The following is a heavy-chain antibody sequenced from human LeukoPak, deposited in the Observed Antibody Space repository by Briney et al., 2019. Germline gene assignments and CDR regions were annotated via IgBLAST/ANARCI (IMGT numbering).Heavy chain of an antibody. D-gene: IGHD3-22*01. J-gene: IGHJ4*02. CDR1: GFTFSDYY. V-gene: IGHV3-11*01. Sequence: PGGSLRLSCAASGFTFSDYYMSWIRQAPGKGLEWVSYISSSGSTIYYADSVEGRFTISRDNAKNSLYLQMNSLRAEDTAVYYCARVGAYYDSSGYLQYYFDYWGQGTLVTVSS. CDR2: ISSSGSTI. CDR3: ARVGAYYDSSGYLQYYFDY.